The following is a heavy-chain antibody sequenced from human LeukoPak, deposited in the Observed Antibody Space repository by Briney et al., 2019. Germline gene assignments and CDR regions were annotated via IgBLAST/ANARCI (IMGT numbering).Heavy chain of an antibody. J-gene: IGHJ6*02. CDR1: GFTFDDYA. D-gene: IGHD3-10*01. CDR2: ISWNSGSI. Sequence: GGSLRLSCAASGFTFDDYAMHWVRQAPGKGLEWVSGISWNSGSIGYADSVKGRFTISRDNAKNSLYLQMNSLRAEDTALYYCAKESASCYGSGSPEYYYYGMDVWGQGTTVTVSS. V-gene: IGHV3-9*01. CDR3: AKESASCYGSGSPEYYYYGMDV.